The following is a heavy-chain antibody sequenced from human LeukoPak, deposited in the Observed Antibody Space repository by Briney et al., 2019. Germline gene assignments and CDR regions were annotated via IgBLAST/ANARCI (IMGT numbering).Heavy chain of an antibody. Sequence: GASVKVSCKASGYTFTGYYMHWVRQAPGQGLEWMGWIHPKSGGTSYEQSFQGRVIMTSDTSISTAYMEVRRLTSDDTAVFYCARGTTLEPFDIWGQGTMVTVSS. J-gene: IGHJ3*02. CDR1: GYTFTGYY. CDR3: ARGTTLEPFDI. V-gene: IGHV1-2*02. D-gene: IGHD1-1*01. CDR2: IHPKSGGT.